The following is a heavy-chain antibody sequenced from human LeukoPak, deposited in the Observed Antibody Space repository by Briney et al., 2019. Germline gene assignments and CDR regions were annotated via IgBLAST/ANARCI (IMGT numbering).Heavy chain of an antibody. J-gene: IGHJ4*02. D-gene: IGHD3-22*01. CDR2: ITYDGSKK. Sequence: GAPRLSFAASGFTFSSYVMHWGRQAPGKGLEWVAVITYDGSKKYYEDSVKGGFTISRDNSKNTLYLQMNSLRAEDTAVYYCSKDQNWRISSVYPTDYWGQGTLVTVSS. V-gene: IGHV3-30*18. CDR3: SKDQNWRISSVYPTDY. CDR1: GFTFSSYV.